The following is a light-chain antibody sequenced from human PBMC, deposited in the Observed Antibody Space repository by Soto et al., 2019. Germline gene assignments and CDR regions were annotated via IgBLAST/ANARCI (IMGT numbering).Light chain of an antibody. V-gene: IGKV4-1*01. CDR3: QQYYSTPWT. CDR1: QSVLYSSNNKNY. Sequence: DIVMTQSPDSLAVSLGERATINCKSSQSVLYSSNNKNYLAWYQQKLGQRPKLLIYWASTRESGVPDRFSGSGSGTDFTLTISSLQAEDVAVYYCQQYYSTPWTFGQGTKVEIK. J-gene: IGKJ1*01. CDR2: WAS.